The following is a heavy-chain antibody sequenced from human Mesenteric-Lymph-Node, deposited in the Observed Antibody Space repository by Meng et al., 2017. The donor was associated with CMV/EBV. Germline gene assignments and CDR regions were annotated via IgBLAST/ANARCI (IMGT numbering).Heavy chain of an antibody. D-gene: IGHD6-13*01. CDR2: INWNGGST. J-gene: IGHJ2*01. CDR1: GFSFDDYG. V-gene: IGHV3-20*03. Sequence: SGFSFDDYGMSWVRQVPGKGLEWVSGINWNGGSTTYADSVKGRFTISRDNAKNSLYLQMNSLRAEDTAVYYCAKDWSSRFNWYFDLWGRGTLVTVSS. CDR3: AKDWSSRFNWYFDL.